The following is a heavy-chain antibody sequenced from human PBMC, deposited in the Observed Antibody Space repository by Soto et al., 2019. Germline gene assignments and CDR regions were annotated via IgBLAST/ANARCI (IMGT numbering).Heavy chain of an antibody. J-gene: IGHJ2*01. Sequence: QVQLVQSGAEVKKPGASVKVSCKASGYTFTSYAMHWVRQAPGQRLEWMGWINAGNGNTKYSQNFQVSVTITRDTSASTAYMELSSLSAEDTAVYCCARVPGYSIGDNWGRGTLVTVSS. CDR2: INAGNGNT. V-gene: IGHV1-3*01. D-gene: IGHD2-21*01. CDR1: GYTFTSYA. CDR3: ARVPGYSIGDN.